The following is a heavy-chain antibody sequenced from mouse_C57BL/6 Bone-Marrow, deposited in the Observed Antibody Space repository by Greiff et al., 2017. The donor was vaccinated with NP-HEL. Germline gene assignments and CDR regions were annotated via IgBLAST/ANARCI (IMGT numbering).Heavy chain of an antibody. CDR3: AREGGLRRRTYAMDY. J-gene: IGHJ4*01. CDR1: GFTFSDYY. CDR2: INYDGSST. V-gene: IGHV5-16*01. Sequence: EVKLVESEGGLVQPGSSMTLSCTASGFTFSDYYMAWVRQVPEKGLEWVANINYDGSSTYYLDSLKSRFIISRDNAKNILYLQMRSLKSEDTATYYCAREGGLRRRTYAMDYWGQGTSVTVSS. D-gene: IGHD2-4*01.